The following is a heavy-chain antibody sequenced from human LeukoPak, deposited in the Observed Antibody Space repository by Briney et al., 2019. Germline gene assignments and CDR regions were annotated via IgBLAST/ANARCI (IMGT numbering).Heavy chain of an antibody. J-gene: IGHJ5*02. CDR2: ISGGGSII. D-gene: IGHD5-12*01. Sequence: GGSLRLSCAASGFTFSSYEMNWVRQAPGKGLEWVSYISGGGSIIYYADSVKGRFTISRDNAKNSLYLQMNSLKTEDTAVYYCNTAYIETRPWGQGTLVTVSS. CDR1: GFTFSSYE. V-gene: IGHV3-48*03. CDR3: NTAYIETRP.